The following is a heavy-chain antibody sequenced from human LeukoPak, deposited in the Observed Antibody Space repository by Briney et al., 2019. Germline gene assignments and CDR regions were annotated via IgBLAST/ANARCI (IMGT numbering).Heavy chain of an antibody. CDR1: GLTYRHYA. V-gene: IGHV3-30*04. CDR3: TESSGRPPYYGLDV. D-gene: IGHD6-19*01. Sequence: GRSLGLSCVASGLTYRHYAMHWVRQAPGKGLEWVAMISYDGSSKYYADSVKGRFTISRDNSKNTLDLQMNSLRPEDTAVYYCTESSGRPPYYGLDVWGQGTTVTVSS. CDR2: ISYDGSSK. J-gene: IGHJ6*02.